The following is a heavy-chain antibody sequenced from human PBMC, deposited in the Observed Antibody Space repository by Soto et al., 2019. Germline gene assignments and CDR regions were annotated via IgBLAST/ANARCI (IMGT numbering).Heavy chain of an antibody. Sequence: SVKVSCKASGYTFTYRYLHWVRQAPGQALEWMGWITPFNGNTNYAQKFQDRVTITRGRSMSTAYMELSSLRSEDTAMYYCAINGVLDYYGMDVWGQGTTVTVSS. CDR1: GYTFTYRY. CDR3: AINGVLDYYGMDV. CDR2: ITPFNGNT. V-gene: IGHV1-45*02. J-gene: IGHJ6*02. D-gene: IGHD2-8*01.